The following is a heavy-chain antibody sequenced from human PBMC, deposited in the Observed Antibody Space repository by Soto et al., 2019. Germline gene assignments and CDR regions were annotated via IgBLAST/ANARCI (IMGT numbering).Heavy chain of an antibody. Sequence: QVQLVQSGAEVKKPGASVKVSCKASGYTFTSYDINWVRQATGQGLEWMGWMNPNSGNTGYAQKFQGRITMTRXTSISXAYXXLSSXRSEXXXVXXCAREXVRGMDVWGQGTTVTVSS. J-gene: IGHJ6*02. CDR2: MNPNSGNT. CDR3: AREXVRGMDV. V-gene: IGHV1-8*01. CDR1: GYTFTSYD.